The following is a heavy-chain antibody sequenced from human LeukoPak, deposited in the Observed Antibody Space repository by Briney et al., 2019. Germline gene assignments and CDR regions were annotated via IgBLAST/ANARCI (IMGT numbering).Heavy chain of an antibody. D-gene: IGHD4-17*01. Sequence: PGASVKVSCKASGYTFTSYAMNWVRQAPGQGLEWMGWINTNTGNPTYAQGFTGRFVFSLDTSVTTAYLQISSLKVEDTAVYYCAQDASTDVFNYWGQGTLVTVSS. CDR1: GYTFTSYA. V-gene: IGHV7-4-1*02. J-gene: IGHJ4*02. CDR2: INTNTGNP. CDR3: AQDASTDVFNY.